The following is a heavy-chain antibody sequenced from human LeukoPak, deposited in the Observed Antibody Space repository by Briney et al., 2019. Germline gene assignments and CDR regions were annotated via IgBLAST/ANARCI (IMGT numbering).Heavy chain of an antibody. CDR2: IYPGDSAT. CDR3: ARLEGELRFDPYFDY. CDR1: GSRFTSYW. J-gene: IGHJ4*02. V-gene: IGHV5-51*01. D-gene: IGHD3-3*01. Sequence: AAPLPISSTGSGSRFTSYWIGWARPLPGKPLEWIGIIYPGDSATRSSPSFHGQVTISADKSTSTAYLQSSSLKASDTAMYYCARLEGELRFDPYFDYWGQGTLVTVSS.